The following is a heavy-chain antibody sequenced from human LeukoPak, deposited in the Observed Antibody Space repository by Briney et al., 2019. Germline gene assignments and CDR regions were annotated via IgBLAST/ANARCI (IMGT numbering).Heavy chain of an antibody. Sequence: SETLSLTCTVSGGSISSYFWTWIRQSPGRGLEWIGNIYYTGSTNYNPSLKSRVTMSIDPPRNQFSLKLTSVTAADTAVYYCARRVIAASGGGVWFDPWGQGTLVTVSS. J-gene: IGHJ5*02. D-gene: IGHD6-13*01. CDR1: GGSISSYF. CDR2: IYYTGST. V-gene: IGHV4-59*01. CDR3: ARRVIAASGGGVWFDP.